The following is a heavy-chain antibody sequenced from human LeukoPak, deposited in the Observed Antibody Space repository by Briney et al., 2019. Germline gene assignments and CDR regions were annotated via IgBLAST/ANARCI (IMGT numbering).Heavy chain of an antibody. J-gene: IGHJ3*02. CDR3: ARPFYSGSYSPRSDAFDI. CDR2: ICAYNGNT. CDR1: GYTFTSYG. D-gene: IGHD1-26*01. V-gene: IGHV1-18*01. Sequence: AASVKVSCKASGYTFTSYGISWVRQAPGQGLEWMGWICAYNGNTNYAQKLQGRVTMTTDTSTSTAYMELRSLRSDDTAVYYCARPFYSGSYSPRSDAFDIWGQGTMVTVSS.